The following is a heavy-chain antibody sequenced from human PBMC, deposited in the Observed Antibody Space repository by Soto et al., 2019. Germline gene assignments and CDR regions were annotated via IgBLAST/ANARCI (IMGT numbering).Heavy chain of an antibody. CDR2: LSGSGGST. V-gene: IGHV3-23*01. CDR3: AKVGVPGLGAFDI. Sequence: EVQLLESGGGLVQPGGSLRLSCAASGFTFSNYGMTWVRQAPGKGLECVSGLSGSGGSTYYADSVKGRFTISRDNSKNTLYLQMNSLRAEDTAVYYCAKVGVPGLGAFDIWGQGIMVTVSS. J-gene: IGHJ3*02. D-gene: IGHD6-19*01. CDR1: GFTFSNYG.